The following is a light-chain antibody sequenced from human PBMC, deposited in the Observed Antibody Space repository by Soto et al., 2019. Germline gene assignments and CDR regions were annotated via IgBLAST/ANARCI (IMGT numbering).Light chain of an antibody. J-gene: IGLJ2*01. CDR1: SSDVGSYNL. Sequence: QSVLTQPASVCGSPGQSITISCTGTSSDVGSYNLVSWYQQYPGKAPKLIIYEGSKRPSGVSNRFSGSKSGNTASLTISGLQSEDEADYYCCSYAGSSTYVFGGGTKVTVL. CDR3: CSYAGSSTYV. CDR2: EGS. V-gene: IGLV2-23*01.